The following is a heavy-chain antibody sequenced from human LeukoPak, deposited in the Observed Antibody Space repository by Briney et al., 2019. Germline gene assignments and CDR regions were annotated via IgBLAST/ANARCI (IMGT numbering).Heavy chain of an antibody. J-gene: IGHJ4*02. V-gene: IGHV3-49*03. Sequence: GGSLRLSCTASGFTFGDYAMSWLRQAPGKGLEWVGFIRSKAYGGTTEYAASVKGRFTISRDDSKSIAYLQMNSLKTEDTAVYYCTRDTGYCSGGSCYPVGVYWGQGTLVTVSS. CDR3: TRDTGYCSGGSCYPVGVY. CDR1: GFTFGDYA. CDR2: IRSKAYGGTT. D-gene: IGHD2-15*01.